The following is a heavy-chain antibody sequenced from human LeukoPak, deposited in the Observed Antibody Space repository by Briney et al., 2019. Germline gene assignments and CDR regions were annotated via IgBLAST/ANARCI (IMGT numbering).Heavy chain of an antibody. D-gene: IGHD6-19*01. V-gene: IGHV3-23*01. CDR2: ISGSGGST. J-gene: IGHJ4*02. CDR3: AKDHSSGRPY. Sequence: GGSLRLSCAASGFTFSRYSMTWVRQTPGKGLEWVSAISGSGGSTYYADSVKGRFTISRDNSKNTLYLQMNSLRAEDTAVYYCAKDHSSGRPYWGQGTLVTVSS. CDR1: GFTFSRYS.